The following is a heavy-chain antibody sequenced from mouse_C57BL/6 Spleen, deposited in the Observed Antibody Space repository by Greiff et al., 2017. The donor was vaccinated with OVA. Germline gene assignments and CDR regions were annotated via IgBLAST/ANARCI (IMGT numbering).Heavy chain of an antibody. CDR1: GYTFTSYD. J-gene: IGHJ2*01. CDR2: IFLRDGRL. Sequence: VKLVESGPELVKPGASVKLSCKAPGYTFTSYDLTGVKKRPGQGLEWMGWIFLRDGRLKYNEKFKGNATLTVDTSASTAYMELHSLTSEDSAVYFCARSWDYDDEYYFDYWGQGTTLTVSS. CDR3: ARSWDYDDEYYFDY. V-gene: IGHV1-85*01. D-gene: IGHD2-4*01.